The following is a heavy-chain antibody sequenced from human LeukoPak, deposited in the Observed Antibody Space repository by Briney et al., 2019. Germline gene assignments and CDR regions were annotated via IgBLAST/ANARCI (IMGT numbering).Heavy chain of an antibody. J-gene: IGHJ4*02. D-gene: IGHD3-9*01. V-gene: IGHV3-38-3*01. CDR1: GFTVSSNE. Sequence: GGSLRLSCAASGFTVSSNEMSWVRQAPGKGLGWVSSISGGSTYYADSVKGRFTISRDNSKYTLYLQMNSLRAEDTAVYYCAKEGQDFLTGYYIWGGVDYWGQGTLVTVAS. CDR3: AKEGQDFLTGYYIWGGVDY. CDR2: ISGGST.